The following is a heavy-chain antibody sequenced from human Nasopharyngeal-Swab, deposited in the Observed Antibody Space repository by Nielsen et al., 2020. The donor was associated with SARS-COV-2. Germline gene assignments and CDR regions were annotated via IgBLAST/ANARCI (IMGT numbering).Heavy chain of an antibody. CDR1: GFTVSSNY. CDR2: INNRGDDT. CDR3: ARGRGIQLWSIYDAFDI. V-gene: IGHV3-53*01. D-gene: IGHD5-18*01. J-gene: IGHJ3*02. Sequence: GESLKISCAASGFTVSSNYMSWVRQAPGKGLEWVSTINNRGDDTHYVDSVRGRFTVSRDNSKNTLYLQMNSLRAEDTAVYYCARGRGIQLWSIYDAFDIWGQGTMVTVSS.